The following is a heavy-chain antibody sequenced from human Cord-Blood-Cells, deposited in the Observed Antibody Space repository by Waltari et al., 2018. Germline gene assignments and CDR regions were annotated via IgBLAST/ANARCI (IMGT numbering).Heavy chain of an antibody. CDR1: GYTFTSYG. D-gene: IGHD2-2*01. V-gene: IGHV1-18*01. CDR2: ISAYNGNT. J-gene: IGHJ2*01. Sequence: QVQLVQSGAEVKKPGASVKVSCKASGYTFTSYGISWVERAPGKGSEWMGWISAYNGNTNYAQKLQGRVTMTTDTSTSTAYMELRSLRSDDTAVYYCARRVGYCSSTSCYHWYFDLLGRGTLVTVSS. CDR3: ARRVGYCSSTSCYHWYFDL.